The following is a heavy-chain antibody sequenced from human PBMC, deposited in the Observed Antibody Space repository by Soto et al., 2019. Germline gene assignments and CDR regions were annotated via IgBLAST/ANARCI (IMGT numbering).Heavy chain of an antibody. Sequence: SVKVSCKASGGTFSSYAISWVRQAPGQGLEWMGGLLPIFGTANYAQKFQGRVTITADKSTSTAYMELSSLRSEDTAVYYCASVGVTIFGVVNPYYYYGMDVWG. CDR1: GGTFSSYA. D-gene: IGHD3-3*01. V-gene: IGHV1-69*06. J-gene: IGHJ6*02. CDR2: LLPIFGTA. CDR3: ASVGVTIFGVVNPYYYYGMDV.